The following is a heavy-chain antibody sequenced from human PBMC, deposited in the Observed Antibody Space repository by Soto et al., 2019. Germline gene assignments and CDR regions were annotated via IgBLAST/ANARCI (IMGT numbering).Heavy chain of an antibody. V-gene: IGHV1-69*02. J-gene: IGHJ4*02. CDR1: GGTFSSYT. CDR2: IIPILGIA. CDR3: ARARMVRGVIPFDY. D-gene: IGHD3-10*01. Sequence: QVQLVQSGAEVKKPGSSVKVSCKASGGTFSSYTISWVRQAPGQGLEWMGRIIPILGIANYAQKFQGRVTITADKSTSTAYMELSSLRSEDTAVYYCARARMVRGVIPFDYWGQGTLVTVSS.